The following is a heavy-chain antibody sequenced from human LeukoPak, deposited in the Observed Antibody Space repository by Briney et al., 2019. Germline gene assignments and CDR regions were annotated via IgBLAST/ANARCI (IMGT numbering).Heavy chain of an antibody. CDR1: GFTFSNAW. J-gene: IGHJ4*02. D-gene: IGHD3-10*01. V-gene: IGHV3-15*07. CDR2: SKSKTDGETT. Sequence: GGSLRLSCAASGFTFSNAWMNWVRQAPGKGLEWIGRSKSKTDGETTNYAELVRGRFTISRDDSKSAVYLQMNSLKIEDTAVYYCTTDLGTYYHGSQRLIPIDYWGQGTLVTVSS. CDR3: TTDLGTYYHGSQRLIPIDY.